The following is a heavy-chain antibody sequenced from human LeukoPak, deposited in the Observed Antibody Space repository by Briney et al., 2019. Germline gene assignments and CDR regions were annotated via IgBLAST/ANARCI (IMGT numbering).Heavy chain of an antibody. CDR1: RFSFSAYG. CDR3: VKDAFSSSYD. J-gene: IGHJ4*02. D-gene: IGHD6-6*01. Sequence: PGGSLRLSCSASRFSFSAYGMHWVRQAPGKGLEWVAFIHYDRSSEYYAESVRGRFTISRDNSKYTLYLEMNSLRPDDSAVYYCVKDAFSSSYDWGQGTQVTVSS. CDR2: IHYDRSSE. V-gene: IGHV3-30*02.